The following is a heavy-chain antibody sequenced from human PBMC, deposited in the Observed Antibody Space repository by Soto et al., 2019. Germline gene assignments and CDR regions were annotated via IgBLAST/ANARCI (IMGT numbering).Heavy chain of an antibody. V-gene: IGHV1-46*03. Sequence: ASVKVSYRASGYTFTSYYMHWVRQAPGQGLEWMGIINPSGGSTSYAQKFQGRVTMTRDTSTSTVYMELSSLRSEDTAVYYCARDLTSGLLWFGESLGVWGKGTTVTVSS. CDR3: ARDLTSGLLWFGESLGV. CDR1: GYTFTSYY. CDR2: INPSGGST. J-gene: IGHJ6*04. D-gene: IGHD3-10*01.